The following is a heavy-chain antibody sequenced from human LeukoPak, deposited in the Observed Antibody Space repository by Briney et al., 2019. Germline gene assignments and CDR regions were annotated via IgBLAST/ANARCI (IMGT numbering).Heavy chain of an antibody. J-gene: IGHJ4*02. CDR2: IRSRSSNI. V-gene: IGHV3-48*02. Sequence: GRSLTLSCAASGFTFSSYSMNWVRQAQGKGLEWASYIRSRSSNIYYADSVKGRFTISRDNAKSSLYLQMNSLRDEDTAVYYCARDRPGYSSSWYSDYWGQGTMVTVSS. CDR3: ARDRPGYSSSWYSDY. D-gene: IGHD6-13*01. CDR1: GFTFSSYS.